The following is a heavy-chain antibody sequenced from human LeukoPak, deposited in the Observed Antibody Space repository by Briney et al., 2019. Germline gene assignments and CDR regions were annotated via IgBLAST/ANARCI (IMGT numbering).Heavy chain of an antibody. CDR3: AGVVVAATPWFDP. CDR1: GFTVSSNY. CDR2: IYSGGST. J-gene: IGHJ5*02. V-gene: IGHV3-53*01. Sequence: GGSLRLSCAASGFTVSSNYMSWVRQAPGKGLEWVSGIYSGGSTYYADSVKGRFTISRDNSKNTLYLQMNSLRAEDTAVYYCAGVVVAATPWFDPWGQGTLLTVSS. D-gene: IGHD2-15*01.